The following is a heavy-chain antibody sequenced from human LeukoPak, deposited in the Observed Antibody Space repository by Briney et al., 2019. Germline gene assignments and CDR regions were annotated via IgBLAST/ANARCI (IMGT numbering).Heavy chain of an antibody. CDR3: ARAIITIFGVVTEFDY. CDR2: VIPILGIA. D-gene: IGHD3-3*01. CDR1: GGTFSSYA. V-gene: IGHV1-69*04. J-gene: IGHJ4*02. Sequence: ASVKVSCKASGGTFSSYAISWVRQAPGQGLEWMGRVIPILGIANYAQKFQGRVTITADKSTSTAYMELSSLRSEDTAVYYCARAIITIFGVVTEFDYWGQGTLVTVSS.